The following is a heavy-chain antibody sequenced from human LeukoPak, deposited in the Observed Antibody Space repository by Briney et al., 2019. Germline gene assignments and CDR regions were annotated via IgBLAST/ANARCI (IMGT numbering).Heavy chain of an antibody. CDR2: ISYDGSNK. CDR3: ATDNRQWELLPFTFDY. V-gene: IGHV3-30*04. Sequence: GGSLRLSCAASGFTFSSYAMHWVRQAPGKGLEWVAVISYDGSNKYYADSVKGRFTISRDNSKNTLYLQMNSLRAEDTAVYYCATDNRQWELLPFTFDYWGQGTLVTVSS. D-gene: IGHD1-26*01. J-gene: IGHJ4*02. CDR1: GFTFSSYA.